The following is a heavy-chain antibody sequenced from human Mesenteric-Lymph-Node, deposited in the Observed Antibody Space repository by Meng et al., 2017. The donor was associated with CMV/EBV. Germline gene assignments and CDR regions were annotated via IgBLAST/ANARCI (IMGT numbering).Heavy chain of an antibody. CDR1: GFAFRGYG. D-gene: IGHD1-7*01. Sequence: GESLKISCAASGFAFRGYGMHWVRQAPGKGLQWLAFIRYDGSIRSYTDSIQGRFTISRDNSKSTLYLQMNSLRAEDSAVYYCARAPSVGWTRNYFHPWGQGTLVTVSS. J-gene: IGHJ5*02. CDR2: IRYDGSIR. CDR3: ARAPSVGWTRNYFHP. V-gene: IGHV3-30*02.